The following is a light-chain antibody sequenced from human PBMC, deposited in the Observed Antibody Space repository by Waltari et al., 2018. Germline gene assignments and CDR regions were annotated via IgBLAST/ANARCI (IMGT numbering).Light chain of an antibody. CDR1: QGIINY. CDR3: QKYVNAPAT. CDR2: PAS. J-gene: IGKJ1*01. Sequence: DIQMTQSPSSLSAYVGDRVSITCRASQGIINYLAWYQQKPGKVPKLLIYPASTLQSGVPSRFSGSGSGTDFTLTISSLQPEDAATYYCQKYVNAPATFGQGTKVEIK. V-gene: IGKV1-27*01.